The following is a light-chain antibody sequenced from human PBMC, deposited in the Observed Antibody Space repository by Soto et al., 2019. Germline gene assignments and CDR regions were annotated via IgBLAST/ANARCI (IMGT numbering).Light chain of an antibody. CDR3: QQYGDSPST. Sequence: IQLTQSPSSLPASVGDRVTITCRASQAVSSYLAWYQQKPGMAPKLLIYGASTLQSGVPPRFSGSGSGTDFTLTISRLEPEDSAVYSCQQYGDSPSTFGQGTKLEIK. CDR2: GAS. CDR1: QAVSSY. J-gene: IGKJ2*01. V-gene: IGKV1-9*01.